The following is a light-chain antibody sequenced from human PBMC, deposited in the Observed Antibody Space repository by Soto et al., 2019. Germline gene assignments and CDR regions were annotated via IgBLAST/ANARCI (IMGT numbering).Light chain of an antibody. Sequence: EFVLTQSPGTLSFSPGERATLTCRASQSVSSSYLAWFQQKPGQAPRLLIDGASSRATGIPDRFSGSGSGTDFTLTISRLEPEDFAVYYCQQYRNAPCTFGHGTKVDIK. CDR3: QQYRNAPCT. J-gene: IGKJ3*01. V-gene: IGKV3-20*01. CDR2: GAS. CDR1: QSVSSSY.